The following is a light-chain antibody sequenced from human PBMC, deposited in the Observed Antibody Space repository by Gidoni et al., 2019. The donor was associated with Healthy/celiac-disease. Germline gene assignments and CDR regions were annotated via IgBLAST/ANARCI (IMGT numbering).Light chain of an antibody. Sequence: DIQITQSPSTLSASVGDRVTITCRASQSISSWLAWYQQKPGKATKVLIYDASSLESGVPARFSGSGSGTEFTLTISSLQPDDFATYYCQQYNSYSYTFGQGTKLEIK. CDR1: QSISSW. J-gene: IGKJ2*01. CDR3: QQYNSYSYT. V-gene: IGKV1-5*01. CDR2: DAS.